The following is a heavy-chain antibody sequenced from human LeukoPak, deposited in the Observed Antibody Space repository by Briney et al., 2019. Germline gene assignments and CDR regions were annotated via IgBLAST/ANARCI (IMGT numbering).Heavy chain of an antibody. CDR1: GGSISSGSYY. CDR3: ARDNLGRGFGELFSGGMDV. Sequence: PSETLSLTCTVSGGSISSGSYYWSWIRQPAGKGLEWIGRIYTSGSTNYNPSLKSRVTISVDTSKNQFSLKLSSVTAADTAVYYCARDNLGRGFGELFSGGMDVWGKGTTVTISS. CDR2: IYTSGST. J-gene: IGHJ6*04. V-gene: IGHV4-61*02. D-gene: IGHD3-10*01.